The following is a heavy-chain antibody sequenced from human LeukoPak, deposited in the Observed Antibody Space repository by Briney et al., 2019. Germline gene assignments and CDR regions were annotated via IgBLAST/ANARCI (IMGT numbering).Heavy chain of an antibody. D-gene: IGHD2/OR15-2a*01. CDR1: GNYW. CDR2: INSDGSWA. V-gene: IGHV3-74*01. CDR3: VSFYETD. Sequence: GGSLRLSCAASGNYWMHWVRQAPGKGLVWVSHINSDGSWASYADSVKGRFTISKDNAKNTVYLQMNNLRAEDTAVYYCVSFYETDWGRGTLVTVSS. J-gene: IGHJ4*02.